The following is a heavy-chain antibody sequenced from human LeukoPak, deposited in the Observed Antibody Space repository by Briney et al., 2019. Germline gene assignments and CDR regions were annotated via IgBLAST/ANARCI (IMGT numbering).Heavy chain of an antibody. V-gene: IGHV4-34*01. CDR2: INHSGST. J-gene: IGHJ4*03. D-gene: IGHD3-22*01. CDR1: GGSFRDYY. Sequence: PSETLSLTCAVYGGSFRDYYWSWIRQPPGKGLEWIGEINHSGSTNYNPSLKSRVTISLDTSKNQFSLKLTSVTAADTAVYYCAKAPYLSSGYWGQGILVAVSS. CDR3: AKAPYLSSGY.